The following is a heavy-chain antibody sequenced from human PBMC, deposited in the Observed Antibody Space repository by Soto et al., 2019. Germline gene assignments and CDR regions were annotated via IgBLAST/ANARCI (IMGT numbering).Heavy chain of an antibody. CDR3: GEVGTEFGSGSPYHPSY. CDR2: ISPSSSFL. D-gene: IGHD3-10*01. J-gene: IGHJ4*02. V-gene: IGHV3-21*06. CDR1: GFSFRSYY. Sequence: EVQLVESGGGLVKPGGSLRLSCAASGFSFRSYYLNWVRQAPGRGLEWVSSISPSSSFLSYADSVKGRFTISRDNAKGSGLLERNSLGAGDTGFYFCGEVGTEFGSGSPYHPSYWGQGTPVPLS.